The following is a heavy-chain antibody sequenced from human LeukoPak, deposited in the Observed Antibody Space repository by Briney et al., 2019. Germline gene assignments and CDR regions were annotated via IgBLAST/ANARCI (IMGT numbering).Heavy chain of an antibody. J-gene: IGHJ6*03. Sequence: SETLSLTCSVSDDSITMYYWTWIRQPPGKGLEWIGEINHSGSTNHNPSLKSRVTISVDTSKNQFSLNRISVTAADTAYYMDVWGKRTTVTGSS. CDR1: DDSITMYY. V-gene: IGHV4-34*03. CDR3: V. CDR2: INHSGST.